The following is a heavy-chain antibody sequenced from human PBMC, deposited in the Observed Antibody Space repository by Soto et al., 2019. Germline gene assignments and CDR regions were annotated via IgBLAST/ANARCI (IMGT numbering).Heavy chain of an antibody. J-gene: IGHJ4*02. CDR1: GGSFSGYY. D-gene: IGHD4-4*01. CDR2: INHSGST. CDR3: ARIDFDYSNYVVRSGIDY. V-gene: IGHV4-34*01. Sequence: PSETLSLTCAVYGGSFSGYYWSWIRQPPGKGLEWIGEINHSGSTNYNPSLKSRVTISVDTSKNQFSLKLSSVTAADTAVYYCARIDFDYSNYVVRSGIDYWGQGTLVTVSS.